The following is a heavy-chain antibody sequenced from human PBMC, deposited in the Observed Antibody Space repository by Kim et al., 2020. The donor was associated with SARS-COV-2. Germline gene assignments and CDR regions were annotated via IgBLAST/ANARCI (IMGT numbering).Heavy chain of an antibody. V-gene: IGHV1-24*01. J-gene: IGHJ4*02. Sequence: ASVKVSCKVSGYTLTELSMHWVRQAPGKGLEWLGGFDPEDGETIYAQKFQGRVTMTEDTSTDTAYMELSSLRSEDTAVYYCATVGWSGYDSFDYWGQGTLVTVSS. CDR1: GYTLTELS. D-gene: IGHD5-12*01. CDR3: ATVGWSGYDSFDY. CDR2: FDPEDGET.